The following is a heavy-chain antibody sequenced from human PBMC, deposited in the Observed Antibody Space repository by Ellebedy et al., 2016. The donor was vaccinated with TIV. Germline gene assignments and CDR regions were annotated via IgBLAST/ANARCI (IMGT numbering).Heavy chain of an antibody. D-gene: IGHD3-22*01. CDR2: IYYSGST. CDR3: ARRSYDSTGGGFDI. Sequence: SETLSLXCSVSGGSISSYYWSWIRQPPGKGLEWIGFIYYSGSTNYNPSLKSRVTIPVDTSKNQISLKLSSVTATDTAVYYCARRSYDSTGGGFDIWGQGTMVTVSS. J-gene: IGHJ3*02. V-gene: IGHV4-59*08. CDR1: GGSISSYY.